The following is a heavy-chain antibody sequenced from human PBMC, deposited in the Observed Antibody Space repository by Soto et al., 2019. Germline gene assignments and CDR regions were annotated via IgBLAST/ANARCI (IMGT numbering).Heavy chain of an antibody. CDR3: ASGYGRNFDY. Sequence: KTSETLSLTCAIYGGSFSGYYWSWLRQPPGKGLEWIGEINHSGSTNYNPSLKSRVTISADTSKNQFSLKLSSVTAADTAVYYCASGYGRNFDYWGQGTLVTVSS. D-gene: IGHD3-10*01. V-gene: IGHV4-34*01. CDR1: GGSFSGYY. J-gene: IGHJ4*02. CDR2: INHSGST.